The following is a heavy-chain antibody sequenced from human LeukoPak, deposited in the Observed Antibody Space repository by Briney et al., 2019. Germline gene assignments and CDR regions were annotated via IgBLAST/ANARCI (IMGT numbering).Heavy chain of an antibody. CDR1: GFTFSSYG. CDR2: IRYDGSNK. D-gene: IGHD3-10*01. V-gene: IGHV3-30*02. Sequence: GGSLRLSCAASGFTFSSYGMHWVRQAPGKGLDWVAFIRYDGSNKYYADSVKGRFTISRDNSKNTLYLQMNSLRAEDTAVYYCAKDQRYYGSGSYRAYYFDYWGQGTLVTVSS. CDR3: AKDQRYYGSGSYRAYYFDY. J-gene: IGHJ4*02.